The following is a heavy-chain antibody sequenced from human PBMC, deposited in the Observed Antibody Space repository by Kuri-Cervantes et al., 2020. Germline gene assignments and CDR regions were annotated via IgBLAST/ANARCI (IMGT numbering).Heavy chain of an antibody. V-gene: IGHV1-2*02. CDR3: ARAVATYGDYRRNFDY. CDR1: GYTFTGYY. J-gene: IGHJ4*02. Sequence: ASVKVSCKASGYTFTGYYMHWVRQAPGQGLEWMGWINPNSGGTNYAQKLQGRVTMTTDTSTSTAYMELRSLRSDDTAVYYCARAVATYGDYRRNFDYWGQGTLVTVSS. CDR2: INPNSGGT. D-gene: IGHD4-17*01.